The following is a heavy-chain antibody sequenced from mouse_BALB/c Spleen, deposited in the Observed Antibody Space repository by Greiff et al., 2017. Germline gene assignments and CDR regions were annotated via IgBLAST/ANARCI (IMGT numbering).Heavy chain of an antibody. CDR1: GYTFNSYW. CDR2: INPSTGYT. V-gene: IGHV1-7*01. Sequence: QVQLKESGAELAKPGASVKMSCKASGYTFNSYWMHWVKQRPGQGLEWIGYINPSTGYTEYNQKFKDKATLTADKSSSTAYMQLSSLTSEDSAVYYCARLDGNYGFAYWGQGTLVTVSA. D-gene: IGHD2-1*01. CDR3: ARLDGNYGFAY. J-gene: IGHJ3*01.